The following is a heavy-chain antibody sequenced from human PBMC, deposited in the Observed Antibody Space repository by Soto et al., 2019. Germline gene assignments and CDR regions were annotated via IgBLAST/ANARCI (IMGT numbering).Heavy chain of an antibody. Sequence: EVQLVESGGGLVKPGGPLGLSCAASGFPFSNTSMDWVRQAQGKGLEWVGRSGNKANSSSTEYAASVKGRFTISRDESKNSLYLQMNSLKTEDTAVYYCARFSGSYTRGLDYWGQGTLVTVSS. CDR1: GFPFSNTS. V-gene: IGHV3-72*01. J-gene: IGHJ4*02. CDR3: ARFSGSYTRGLDY. D-gene: IGHD1-26*01. CDR2: SGNKANSSST.